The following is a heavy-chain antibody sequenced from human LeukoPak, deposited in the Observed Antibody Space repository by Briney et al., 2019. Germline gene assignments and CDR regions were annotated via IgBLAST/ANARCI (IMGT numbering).Heavy chain of an antibody. V-gene: IGHV1-18*01. Sequence: ASVKVSCKASGYTFTSYGISWVRQAPGQGLEWMGWISAYNGNTNYAQKLQGRVTMTTDTSTSTAYMELRSLRSDDTAMYYCARDPPYYYDSSGYYPYDAFDTWGQGTMVTVSS. D-gene: IGHD3-22*01. J-gene: IGHJ3*02. CDR2: ISAYNGNT. CDR1: GYTFTSYG. CDR3: ARDPPYYYDSSGYYPYDAFDT.